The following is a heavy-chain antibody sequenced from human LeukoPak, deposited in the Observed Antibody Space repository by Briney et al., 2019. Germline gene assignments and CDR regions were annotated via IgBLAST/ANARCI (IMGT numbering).Heavy chain of an antibody. CDR2: INHSGST. CDR3: ARGPYSSSPFDY. J-gene: IGHJ4*02. V-gene: IGHV4-34*01. D-gene: IGHD6-13*01. Sequence: PSETLSLTCAVYGGSFRGYYWSWIRQPPGKGLEWIGEINHSGSTNYNPSLKSRVTISVDTSKNQFSLKLSSVTAADTAVYYCARGPYSSSPFDYWGQGTLVTVSS. CDR1: GGSFRGYY.